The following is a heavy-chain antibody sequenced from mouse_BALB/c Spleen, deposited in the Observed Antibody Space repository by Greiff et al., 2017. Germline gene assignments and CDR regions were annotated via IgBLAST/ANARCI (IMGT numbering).Heavy chain of an antibody. D-gene: IGHD1-1*01. V-gene: IGHV5-6*01. CDR2: ISSGGSYT. CDR3: ARHDYYGSSSYYFDD. CDR1: GFTFSSYG. J-gene: IGHJ2*01. Sequence: EVKLMESGGDLVKPGGSLKLSCAASGFTFSSYGMSWVRQTPDKRLEWVATISSGGSYTYYPDSVKGRFTISRDNAKNTLYLQMSSLKSEDTAMYYCARHDYYGSSSYYFDDWGQGTTLTVSS.